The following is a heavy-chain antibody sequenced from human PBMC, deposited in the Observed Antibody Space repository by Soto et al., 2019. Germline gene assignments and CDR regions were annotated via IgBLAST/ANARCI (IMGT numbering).Heavy chain of an antibody. CDR1: GGSISSYY. J-gene: IGHJ5*02. CDR3: ARAYDSSVIDP. CDR2: IYYSGST. D-gene: IGHD3-22*01. Sequence: SETLSLTCTVSGGSISSYYWSWIRQPPGKGLEWIGYIYYSGSTNYNPSLKSRVTISVDTSKNQFSLKLSSVTAAETAVYYCARAYDSSVIDPCGQRTLVTVSS. V-gene: IGHV4-59*01.